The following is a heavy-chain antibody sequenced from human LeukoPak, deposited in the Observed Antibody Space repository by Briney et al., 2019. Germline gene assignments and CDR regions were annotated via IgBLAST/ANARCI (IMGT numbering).Heavy chain of an antibody. CDR3: ARANRDSSGWYVMTY. V-gene: IGHV4-34*01. CDR2: INHSGST. Sequence: SETLSLTCAVYGGSFSGYYWSWIRQPPGKGLEWIGEINHSGSTNYNPSLKSRVTISVDTSKNQFSLKLSSVTAADTAVYYCARANRDSSGWYVMTYWGQGTLVTVSS. D-gene: IGHD6-19*01. CDR1: GGSFSGYY. J-gene: IGHJ4*02.